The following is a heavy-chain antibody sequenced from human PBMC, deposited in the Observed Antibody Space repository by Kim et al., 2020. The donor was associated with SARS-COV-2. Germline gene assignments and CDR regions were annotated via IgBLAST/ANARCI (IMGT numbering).Heavy chain of an antibody. CDR2: IYYSGST. J-gene: IGHJ4*02. CDR3: ARGHVDPIQLWPFTYYYDSSGYYYFDY. Sequence: SETLSLTCTVSGGSISSYYWSWIRQPPGKGLEWIGYIYYSGSTNYNPSLKSRVTISVDTSKNQFSLKLSSVTAADTAVYYCARGHVDPIQLWPFTYYYDSSGYYYFDYWGQGTLVTVSS. CDR1: GGSISSYY. V-gene: IGHV4-59*13. D-gene: IGHD3-22*01.